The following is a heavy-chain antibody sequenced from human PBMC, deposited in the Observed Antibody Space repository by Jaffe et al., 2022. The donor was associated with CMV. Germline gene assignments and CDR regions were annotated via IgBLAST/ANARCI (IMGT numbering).Heavy chain of an antibody. J-gene: IGHJ4*02. Sequence: EVQLVESGGGLVKPGGSLRLSCAASGFTFSNAWMSWVRQAPGKGLEWVGRIKSKTDGGTTDYAAPVKGRFTISRDDSKNTLYLQMNSLKTEDTAVYYCTTDHIPDSSGYYVDYWGQGTLVTVSS. CDR1: GFTFSNAW. V-gene: IGHV3-15*01. D-gene: IGHD3-22*01. CDR2: IKSKTDGGTT. CDR3: TTDHIPDSSGYYVDY.